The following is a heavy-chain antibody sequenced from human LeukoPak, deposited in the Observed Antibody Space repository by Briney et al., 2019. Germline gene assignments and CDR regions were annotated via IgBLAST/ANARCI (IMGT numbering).Heavy chain of an antibody. V-gene: IGHV3-15*01. Sequence: TGGSLRLPCAASGFTFSNAWMSWVRQAPGKGLEWVGRIKSKTDGGTTDYAAPVKGRFTISRDDSKNTLYLQMNSLKTEDTAVYYCTTGYYYGSGSYDYWGQGTLVTVSS. J-gene: IGHJ4*02. D-gene: IGHD3-10*01. CDR3: TTGYYYGSGSYDY. CDR1: GFTFSNAW. CDR2: IKSKTDGGTT.